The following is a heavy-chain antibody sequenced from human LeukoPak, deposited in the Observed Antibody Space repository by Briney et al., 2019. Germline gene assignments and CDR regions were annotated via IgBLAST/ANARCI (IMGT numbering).Heavy chain of an antibody. CDR2: IKSKTDGETT. Sequence: GGSLRLSCATCGFTFSNAWMSWVRQAPGKGLEWVGRIKSKTDGETTDYVAPVKGRYTVSRDDPKNKLDTQMNSLKTEDTAVYYCTTDPAKGYSYGFYSSSWYNPSWGQGTLVTVSS. V-gene: IGHV3-15*01. CDR3: TTDPAKGYSYGFYSSSWYNPS. D-gene: IGHD6-13*01. J-gene: IGHJ5*02. CDR1: GFTFSNAW.